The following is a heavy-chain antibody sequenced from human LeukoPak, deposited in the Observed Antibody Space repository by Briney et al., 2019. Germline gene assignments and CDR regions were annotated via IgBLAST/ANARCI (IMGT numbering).Heavy chain of an antibody. CDR1: GFSLSTSGVG. CDR2: IYWDDDK. Sequence: SGPTLVKPTQTLTLTCTFSGFSLSTSGVGVGWIRQPPGKALEWLALIYWDDDKRYSPSLESRLTITKDTSKNQVVLTMTNMDPVDTATYYCAHTYTAMVYNWFDPWGQGTLVTVSS. V-gene: IGHV2-5*02. J-gene: IGHJ5*02. CDR3: AHTYTAMVYNWFDP. D-gene: IGHD5-18*01.